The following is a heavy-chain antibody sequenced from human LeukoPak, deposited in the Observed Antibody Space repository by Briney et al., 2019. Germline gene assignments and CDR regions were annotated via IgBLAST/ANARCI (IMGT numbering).Heavy chain of an antibody. V-gene: IGHV4-59*01. J-gene: IGHJ5*02. Sequence: SETLSLTCTVSGDSIRSYDLSWIRQPPGKGLEWIWYAYHSGITNYNPSPKSRVTTLVGTSESQFSLRLSSVSPGDTAIYYCARHWGTIDPWGQGILVTVSS. CDR3: ARHWGTIDP. CDR2: AYHSGIT. D-gene: IGHD7-27*01. CDR1: GDSIRSYD.